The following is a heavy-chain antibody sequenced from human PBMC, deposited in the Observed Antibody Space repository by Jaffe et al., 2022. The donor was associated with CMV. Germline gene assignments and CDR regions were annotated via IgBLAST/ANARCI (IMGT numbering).Heavy chain of an antibody. Sequence: EVQLVESGGGLVQPGGSLRLSCAASGITFSSYEMNWVRQAPGKGLEWVSYISSSGSTIYYADSVKGRFTISRDNAKNSLYLQMNSLRVEDTAVYYCARVTQDVFDYWGQGTLVTVSS. J-gene: IGHJ4*02. D-gene: IGHD3-16*01. CDR3: ARVTQDVFDY. V-gene: IGHV3-48*03. CDR1: GITFSSYE. CDR2: ISSSGSTI.